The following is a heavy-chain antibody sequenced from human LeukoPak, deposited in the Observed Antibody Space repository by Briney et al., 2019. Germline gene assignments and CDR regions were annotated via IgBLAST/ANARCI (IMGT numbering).Heavy chain of an antibody. CDR2: VSGIGGST. J-gene: IGHJ4*02. Sequence: GFLRLSCAASGFTFSSYAMSWGRQAPGKGVEWGSAVSGIGGSTYYADSVKGRFTISRDNSKNTLYLQMNSLRAEDTAVYYCAKDLLRYCSSTSCYFDYWGQGTLVTVSS. CDR3: AKDLLRYCSSTSCYFDY. V-gene: IGHV3-23*01. CDR1: GFTFSSYA. D-gene: IGHD2-2*01.